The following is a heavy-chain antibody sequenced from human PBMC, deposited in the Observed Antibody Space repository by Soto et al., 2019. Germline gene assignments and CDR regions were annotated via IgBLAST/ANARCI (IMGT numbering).Heavy chain of an antibody. CDR2: ISSSSYI. D-gene: IGHD6-13*01. V-gene: IGHV3-21*01. J-gene: IGHJ4*02. CDR3: ARESDSSSWYDY. CDR1: GFTFSSYS. Sequence: GGSLRLSCAASGFTFSSYSMNWVRQAPGKGLEWVSSISSSSYIYYADSVKGRFTISRDNAKNSLYLQMNSLRAEDTAVYYCARESDSSSWYDYWGQGTLVTVSS.